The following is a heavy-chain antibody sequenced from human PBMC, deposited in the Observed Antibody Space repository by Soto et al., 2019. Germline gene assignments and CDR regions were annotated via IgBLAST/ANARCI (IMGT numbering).Heavy chain of an antibody. CDR1: GFTFTSSA. CDR2: IVVGSGNT. CDR3: AAVRGLRDSSGYYADY. D-gene: IGHD3-22*01. J-gene: IGHJ4*02. Sequence: QMQLVQSGPEVKKPGTSVKVSCKASGFTFTSSAVQWVRQARGQRLEWIGWIVVGSGNTNYAQKFQERVTITRDMSTSTAYMELSSLRSEDTAVYYCAAVRGLRDSSGYYADYWGQGTLVTVSS. V-gene: IGHV1-58*01.